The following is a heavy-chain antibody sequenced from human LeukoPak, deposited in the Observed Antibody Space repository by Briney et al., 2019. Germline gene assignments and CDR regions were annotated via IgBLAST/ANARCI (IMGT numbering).Heavy chain of an antibody. D-gene: IGHD4-17*01. CDR1: GGTFSSYA. Sequence: SVKVSCKASGGTFSSYAISWVRQAPGQGLEWMGRIIPILGIANYAQKFQGRVTITADKSTSTAYMELSSLRSEDTAVYYCARDLREHGDYGDYWGQGTLVTVSS. CDR3: ARDLREHGDYGDY. CDR2: IIPILGIA. J-gene: IGHJ4*02. V-gene: IGHV1-69*04.